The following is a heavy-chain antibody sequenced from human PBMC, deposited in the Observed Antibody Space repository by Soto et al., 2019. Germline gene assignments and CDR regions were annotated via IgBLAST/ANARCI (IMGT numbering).Heavy chain of an antibody. CDR1: GGPISSYY. CDR3: ARMTVPAAKNAFDI. D-gene: IGHD2-2*01. V-gene: IGHV4-4*07. CDR2: IYTSGST. Sequence: ETLSLTCTVSGGPISSYYWSWIRQPAGKGLEWIGRIYTSGSTNYNPSLKSRVTMSVDTSKNQFSLKLSSVTAADTAVYYCARMTVPAAKNAFDIWGQGTMVTVTS. J-gene: IGHJ3*02.